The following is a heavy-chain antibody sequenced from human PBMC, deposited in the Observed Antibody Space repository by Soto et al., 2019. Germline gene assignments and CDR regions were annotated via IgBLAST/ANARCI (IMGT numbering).Heavy chain of an antibody. CDR3: GCWSGYYGGYYYYGMDV. V-gene: IGHV1-69*13. CDR2: IIPIFGTS. CDR1: GGTFRSYA. J-gene: IGHJ6*02. Sequence: GASVKVSCKASGGTFRSYAISWLRQAPGQELEWMGGIIPIFGTSNHAQKFQDRVTITADESTSTAYMELSSLRSEDTAVYYCGCWSGYYGGYYYYGMDVWGQGTTVTVSS. D-gene: IGHD3-3*01.